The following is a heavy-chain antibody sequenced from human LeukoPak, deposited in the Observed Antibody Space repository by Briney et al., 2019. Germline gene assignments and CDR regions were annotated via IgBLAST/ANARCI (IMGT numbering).Heavy chain of an antibody. CDR1: GASISSYY. V-gene: IGHV4-59*01. CDR2: VSYSGST. J-gene: IGHJ4*02. CDR3: ASISSGR. Sequence: SETLSLTCTVSGASISSYYWTWIRQPPGKGLEWIGYVSYSGSTNYNPSLKSRVTISVDTSKNQFSLKLSSVTAADTAVYYCASISSGRWGQGTLVTVSS. D-gene: IGHD3-10*01.